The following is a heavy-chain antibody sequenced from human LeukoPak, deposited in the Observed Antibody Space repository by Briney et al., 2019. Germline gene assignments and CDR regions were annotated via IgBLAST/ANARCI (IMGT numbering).Heavy chain of an antibody. CDR2: ISCDGSNK. V-gene: IGHV3-30-3*01. CDR3: ARDGLSPELLWFGELPSAPNWFDP. CDR1: GFTFSSYA. D-gene: IGHD3-10*01. Sequence: GGSLRLSCAASGFTFSSYAMSWVRQARGKGLEWVAVISCDGSNKYYADCVKGRFTISRDNSKNTLYLQMTSLRAEDTAVYYCARDGLSPELLWFGELPSAPNWFDPWGQRTLVTVSS. J-gene: IGHJ5*02.